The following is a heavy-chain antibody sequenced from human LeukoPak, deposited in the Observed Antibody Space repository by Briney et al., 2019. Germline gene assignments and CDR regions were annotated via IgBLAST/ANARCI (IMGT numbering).Heavy chain of an antibody. CDR3: ASRLGKGSYFDY. CDR2: ISSSGSTI. J-gene: IGHJ4*02. V-gene: IGHV3-48*04. D-gene: IGHD7-27*01. CDR1: GFTFSSYW. Sequence: PGGSLRLSCAASGFTFSSYWMSWVRQTPGKGLEWVSYISSSGSTIYYADSVKGRFTISRDNAKNSLYLQMNSLRAEDTAVYYCASRLGKGSYFDYWGQGTLVTVSS.